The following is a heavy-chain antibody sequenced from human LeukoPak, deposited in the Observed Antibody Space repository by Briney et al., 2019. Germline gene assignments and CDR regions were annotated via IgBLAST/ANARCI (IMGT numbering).Heavy chain of an antibody. Sequence: PSQTLSLTCTVSGGSISSGSYYWSGIRQPAGKGLEGIGRIYTSGSTNYNPSLKSRVTISVDTSTNQFSLKLSSVTAADTAVYYCARHPLEGGINWFDPWGQGTLVTVSS. CDR2: IYTSGST. CDR1: GGSISSGSYY. V-gene: IGHV4-61*02. J-gene: IGHJ5*02. CDR3: ARHPLEGGINWFDP. D-gene: IGHD1-26*01.